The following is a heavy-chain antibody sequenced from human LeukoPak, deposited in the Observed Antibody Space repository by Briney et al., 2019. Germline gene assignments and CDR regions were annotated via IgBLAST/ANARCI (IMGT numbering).Heavy chain of an antibody. CDR3: SRESGAFCPFDY. CDR1: GGSISSTNW. J-gene: IGHJ4*02. D-gene: IGHD1-26*01. V-gene: IGHV4-4*02. Sequence: SETLSLTCGVSGGSISSTNWWSWVRQPPGQGLEWIGEISLTGRTNYNPSLNGRVTMSLDESRNQLSLNLTSVTAADTAIYYCSRESGAFCPFDYWGQGTLVIVPP. CDR2: ISLTGRT.